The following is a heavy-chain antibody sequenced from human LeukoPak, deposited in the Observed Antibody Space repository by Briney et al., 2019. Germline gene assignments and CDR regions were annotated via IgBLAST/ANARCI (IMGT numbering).Heavy chain of an antibody. D-gene: IGHD2-8*02. J-gene: IGHJ4*02. CDR2: ISSSGSDI. CDR3: ARRPFSTGWNYFDY. Sequence: GGSLRLSCSASGFTFSDYYMTWIRQSPGKGLEWVSSISSSGSDIYYADSVKGRFTISRDNAKNSLYVQMNSLRTEDTAVYHCARRPFSTGWNYFDYWGQGTLVTVSS. V-gene: IGHV3-11*04. CDR1: GFTFSDYY.